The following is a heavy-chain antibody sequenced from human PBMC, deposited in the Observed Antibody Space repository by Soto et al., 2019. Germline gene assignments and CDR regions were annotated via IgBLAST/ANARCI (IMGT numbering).Heavy chain of an antibody. CDR1: GGSISSYY. Sequence: SETLSLTCTVSGGSISSYYWSWIRQPPGKGLEWIGYIYYSGSTNYNPSLKSRVTISVDTSKNQFSLKLSSVTAADTAVYYCAIYQFLPPRLLGQQLAIDYWGQGTLVTVSS. J-gene: IGHJ4*02. CDR2: IYYSGST. V-gene: IGHV4-59*08. D-gene: IGHD6-13*01. CDR3: AIYQFLPPRLLGQQLAIDY.